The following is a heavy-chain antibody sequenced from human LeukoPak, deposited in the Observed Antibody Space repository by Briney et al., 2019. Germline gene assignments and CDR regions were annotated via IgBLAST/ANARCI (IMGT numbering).Heavy chain of an antibody. V-gene: IGHV1-3*01. J-gene: IGHJ4*02. D-gene: IGHD1-26*01. CDR1: GYTFTSYA. Sequence: ASVKVSCKASGYTFTSYAMHWVRQAPGQRLEWMGWINAGNGNTKYSQKFQGRVTITRDTSASTAYMELSSLRSEDTAVYYCARDRWWEPTDFSFDYWGQGTLVTVSS. CDR2: INAGNGNT. CDR3: ARDRWWEPTDFSFDY.